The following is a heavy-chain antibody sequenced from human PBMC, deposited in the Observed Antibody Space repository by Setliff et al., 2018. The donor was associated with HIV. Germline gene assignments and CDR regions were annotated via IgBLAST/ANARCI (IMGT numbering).Heavy chain of an antibody. CDR1: GFTFSSYS. D-gene: IGHD2-21*02. Sequence: PGGSLRLSCAASGFTFSSYSMNWVRQAPGKGLEWVSSISSSSSYIYYADSVKCRFTISRVNAKNSLYLQMNGLRAEDTAVYYCARGAGVTAINKAFDIWGQGTMVTVSS. V-gene: IGHV3-21*01. CDR2: ISSSSSYI. J-gene: IGHJ3*02. CDR3: ARGAGVTAINKAFDI.